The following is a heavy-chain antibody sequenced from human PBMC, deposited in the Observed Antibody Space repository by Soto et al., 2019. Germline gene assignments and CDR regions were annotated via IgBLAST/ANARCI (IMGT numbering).Heavy chain of an antibody. CDR2: IYPGDSDT. D-gene: IGHD6-19*01. CDR1: GDSFTSYG. CDR3: ARPLAGSRAFDY. Sequence: GESQKISSKGSGDSFTSYGIGWVRQMPGKGLEWMGIIYPGDSDTRYSPSFQGQVTISADKSISTAYLQWSSLKASDTAMYYCARPLAGSRAFDYWGQGTLVTVSS. J-gene: IGHJ4*02. V-gene: IGHV5-51*01.